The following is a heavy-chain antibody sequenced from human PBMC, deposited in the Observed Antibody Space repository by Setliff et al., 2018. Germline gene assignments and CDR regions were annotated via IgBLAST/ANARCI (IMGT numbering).Heavy chain of an antibody. J-gene: IGHJ6*02. D-gene: IGHD3-3*01. Sequence: SETLSLTCNVSGVSISSYYWSWSRQPPGKGLESIGYIQKSGSTNYNPSLMSRVSISVEPSKNQISLKLRSVTAADTAVYYCARLSWNGLRYYGLDVWGQGTTVTVSS. CDR1: GVSISSYY. V-gene: IGHV4-59*01. CDR2: IQKSGST. CDR3: ARLSWNGLRYYGLDV.